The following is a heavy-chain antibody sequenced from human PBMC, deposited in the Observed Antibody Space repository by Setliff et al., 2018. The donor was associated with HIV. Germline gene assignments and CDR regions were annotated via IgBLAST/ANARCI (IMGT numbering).Heavy chain of an antibody. CDR2: INPSSGGT. J-gene: IGHJ4*02. CDR1: RGTFTSYA. D-gene: IGHD3-10*01. CDR3: ARGDYFGSQSPRGFYFDY. Sequence: GASVKVSCKTSRGTFTSYAFTWVRQAPGQGLEWMGWINPSSGGTNYAQTFQGRVTMTRDTSITTAYLDLTSLRSDDTAVYYCARGDYFGSQSPRGFYFDYWGQGTLVTVS. V-gene: IGHV1-2*02.